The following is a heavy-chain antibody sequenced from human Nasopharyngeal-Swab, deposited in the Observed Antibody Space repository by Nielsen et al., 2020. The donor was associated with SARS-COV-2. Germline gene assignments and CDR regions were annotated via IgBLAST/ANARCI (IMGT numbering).Heavy chain of an antibody. CDR3: ARDPVYDYVWGSYRIDAFDI. CDR2: IYYSGST. Sequence: SETLSLTCTVSGGSISSGGYYWSWIRQHPGKGLEWIGYIYYSGSTYYNPSRKSRVTISVDTSKNQFSLKLSSVTAADTAVYYCARDPVYDYVWGSYRIDAFDIWGQGTMVTVSS. V-gene: IGHV4-31*03. CDR1: GGSISSGGYY. D-gene: IGHD3-16*02. J-gene: IGHJ3*02.